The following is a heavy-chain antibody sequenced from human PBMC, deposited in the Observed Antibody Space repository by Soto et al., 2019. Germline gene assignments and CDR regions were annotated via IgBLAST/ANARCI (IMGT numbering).Heavy chain of an antibody. CDR2: INHSGST. V-gene: IGHV4-4*02. CDR3: ASQHILRCAFDI. CDR1: DGSIGSSNW. J-gene: IGHJ3*02. D-gene: IGHD4-17*01. Sequence: PSETKSLTSAVADGSIGSSNWWRWLRPPPGKGLEWIGEINHSGSTNYNPSLKSRVTISVDTCKNQFSLKLSSVTAADTAVYSGASQHILRCAFDIWGQGTLVTVSS.